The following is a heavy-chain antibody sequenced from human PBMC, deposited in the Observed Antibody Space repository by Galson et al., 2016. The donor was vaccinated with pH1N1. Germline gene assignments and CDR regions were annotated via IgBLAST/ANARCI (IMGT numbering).Heavy chain of an antibody. CDR3: ARGLLSENDVGMDV. CDR1: GFTFSNSW. Sequence: SLRLSCAASGFTFSNSWMHWVRQAPGKGLVWVSRIKSDASKIYYADSVRGRFTISRDNAKDTVFLEMNSLRVEDTAVYYCARGLLSENDVGMDVWGQGTTVIVSS. V-gene: IGHV3-74*01. CDR2: IKSDASKI. D-gene: IGHD1-1*01. J-gene: IGHJ6*02.